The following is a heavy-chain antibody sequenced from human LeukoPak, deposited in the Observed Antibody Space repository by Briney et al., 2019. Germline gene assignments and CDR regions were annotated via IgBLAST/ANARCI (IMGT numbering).Heavy chain of an antibody. D-gene: IGHD3/OR15-3a*01. V-gene: IGHV3-7*01. Sequence: GVSLRLSCAASGFDFNKYWMNWVRQAPGKGLEWVANIKHDDTEINYVDSVRGRFTVSRDNAKNSLYLQLNSLRHEDAAVYFCARGGYYNFWTGLVDYWGLGTRVTVSS. CDR3: ARGGYYNFWTGLVDY. CDR1: GFDFNKYW. CDR2: IKHDDTEI. J-gene: IGHJ4*02.